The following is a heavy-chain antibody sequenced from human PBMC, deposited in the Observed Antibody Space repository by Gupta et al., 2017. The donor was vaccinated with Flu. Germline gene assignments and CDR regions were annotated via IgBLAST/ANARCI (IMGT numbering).Heavy chain of an antibody. D-gene: IGHD2-2*02. J-gene: IGHJ5*02. V-gene: IGHV1-2*06. Sequence: QVQLVQSGAEVKKPGASVKVSCKASGYTFTGYSIHWVRQAPGQGLEWMGRINPHSGGTNYEQKFQGRVTMTRDTSISTAYMELSRLRSDDTAVYYCAREKYCSTTSCYRWFDPWGQGTLVTVSS. CDR1: GYTFTGYS. CDR2: INPHSGGT. CDR3: AREKYCSTTSCYRWFDP.